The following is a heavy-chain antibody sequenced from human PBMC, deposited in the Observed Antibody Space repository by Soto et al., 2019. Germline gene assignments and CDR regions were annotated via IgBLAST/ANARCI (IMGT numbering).Heavy chain of an antibody. CDR1: GYTFTDYD. J-gene: IGHJ5*01. Sequence: QVQLVQSGTEVKKPGASVKVSCKASGYTFTDYDINWVRQAPGQGLEWMGWVSPNSGNTVYAQKFQDRVTMTRDTSITTAYMDLSDLRFEDTAMYYCARGRFYSETSTWFAFWGQGTPVTVSS. V-gene: IGHV1-8*01. CDR2: VSPNSGNT. D-gene: IGHD2-2*01. CDR3: ARGRFYSETSTWFAF.